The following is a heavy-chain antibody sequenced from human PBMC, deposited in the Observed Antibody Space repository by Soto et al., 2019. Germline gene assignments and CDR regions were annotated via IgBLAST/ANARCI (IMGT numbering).Heavy chain of an antibody. D-gene: IGHD1-26*01. V-gene: IGHV4-39*01. J-gene: IGHJ4*02. CDR2: MYYSGST. CDR1: GGSISSSSYY. Sequence: SETLSLTCTVSGGSISSSSYYWGWIRQPPGKGLEGIGSMYYSGSTYYNPSLKSRVTISVDTSKNQFSLKLSSVTAADTAVYYCARLWYSGSYCVNWGQGTLVTVSS. CDR3: ARLWYSGSYCVN.